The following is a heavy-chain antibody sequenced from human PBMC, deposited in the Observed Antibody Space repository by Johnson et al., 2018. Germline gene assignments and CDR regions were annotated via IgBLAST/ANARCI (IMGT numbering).Heavy chain of an antibody. D-gene: IGHD3-10*02. V-gene: IGHV3-9*01. Sequence: EVQLVESGGGLVQPGRSLRLSCAASGFTFDDYAMHWVRQAPGKGLEWVSGISWNSGSIGYADSGKGRFTISRDNAKNSLYLQMNSLRAEDTALYYCAKGRYYYVGMDVWDQGTTVTVSS. J-gene: IGHJ6*02. CDR2: ISWNSGSI. CDR1: GFTFDDYA. CDR3: AKGRYYYVGMDV.